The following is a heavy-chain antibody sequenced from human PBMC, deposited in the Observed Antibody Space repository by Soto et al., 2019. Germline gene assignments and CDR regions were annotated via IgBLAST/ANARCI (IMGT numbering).Heavy chain of an antibody. J-gene: IGHJ4*02. V-gene: IGHV3-23*01. Sequence: EVQLLESGGGLVQPGESLRLSCAASGFTFSSSAMSWVRQAPGEGLEWVSVISASGDTYNSDSVKGRFTISRDNFKNALYLQMNSLTADDTAVYYCAKNGGDYADYDYFDYWGQGALVTVSS. CDR2: ISASGDT. CDR3: AKNGGDYADYDYFDY. D-gene: IGHD4-17*01. CDR1: GFTFSSSA.